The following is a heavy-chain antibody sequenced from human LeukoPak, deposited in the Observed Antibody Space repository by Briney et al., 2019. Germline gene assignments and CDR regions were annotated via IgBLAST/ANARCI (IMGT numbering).Heavy chain of an antibody. CDR3: AKDLYYDSSGYYGGFDY. V-gene: IGHV3-53*01. J-gene: IGHJ4*02. CDR1: GFTVSSNY. D-gene: IGHD3-22*01. Sequence: GGSLRLSCAASGFTVSSNYMSWVRQAPGKGLEWVSVIYSGGSTYYADSVKGRFTIFRDNSKNTLYLQMNSLRAEDTAVYYCAKDLYYDSSGYYGGFDYWGQGTLVTVSS. CDR2: IYSGGST.